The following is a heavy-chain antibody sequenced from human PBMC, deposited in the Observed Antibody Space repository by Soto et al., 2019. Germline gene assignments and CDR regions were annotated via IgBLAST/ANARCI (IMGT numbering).Heavy chain of an antibody. CDR1: GLTVRNFW. Sequence: GGSLRLSCAASGLTVRNFWMQWVRQVPGKGLVWVSHINGDGSDTKYADFVKGRFTISRDDAKSTLYLQMNSPRAEDSAVYYCARVQGGSGGKGDPLDFWGQGTLVTVSS. CDR3: ARVQGGSGGKGDPLDF. CDR2: INGDGSDT. D-gene: IGHD2-15*01. V-gene: IGHV3-74*03. J-gene: IGHJ4*02.